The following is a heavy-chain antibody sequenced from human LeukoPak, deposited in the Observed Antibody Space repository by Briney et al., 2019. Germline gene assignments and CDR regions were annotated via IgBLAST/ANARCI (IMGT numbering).Heavy chain of an antibody. CDR2: INPSRGST. CDR1: GYTLSSYY. Sequence: ASLKVSCKASGYTLSSYYMHWVRQTPGQGLEWMGIINPSRGSTSYAQKFQGRVTMTRDTSTSTVYMELSSLRSEDTAVYYCARPTSIIPASNIYYYYYAMDVWGQGTTVTVSS. J-gene: IGHJ6*02. V-gene: IGHV1-46*01. D-gene: IGHD2-2*01. CDR3: ARPTSIIPASNIYYYYYAMDV.